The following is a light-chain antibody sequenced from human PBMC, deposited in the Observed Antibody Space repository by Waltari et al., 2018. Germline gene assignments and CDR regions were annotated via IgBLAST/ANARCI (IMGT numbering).Light chain of an antibody. J-gene: IGLJ1*01. CDR3: ASWDDSHYV. CDR1: NSNLGSNY. V-gene: IGLV1-47*01. CDR2: RNK. Sequence: QSVLTQPPSASGTPGQMVSISCSGSNSNLGSNYLSWSQQLPGMAPKLLIYRNKPRPSGVPDRFSGSKYGTSASLAISGLRSEDEAVYYCASWDDSHYVFGPGTKVTVL.